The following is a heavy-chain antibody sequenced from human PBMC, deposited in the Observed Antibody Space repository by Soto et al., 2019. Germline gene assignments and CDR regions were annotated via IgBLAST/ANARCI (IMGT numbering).Heavy chain of an antibody. CDR2: IYHSGST. Sequence: PKETLYLTFADSGGSISSINWRSWVRQPPGKGLEWIGEIYHSGSTKYNPSLRSRSTISLDMSKNQFSLKVSSVTAADTAVYYCARQEDNGNGYGSFDYWGPGALVTVSS. D-gene: IGHD1-20*01. J-gene: IGHJ4*02. CDR1: GGSISSINW. V-gene: IGHV4-4*02. CDR3: ARQEDNGNGYGSFDY.